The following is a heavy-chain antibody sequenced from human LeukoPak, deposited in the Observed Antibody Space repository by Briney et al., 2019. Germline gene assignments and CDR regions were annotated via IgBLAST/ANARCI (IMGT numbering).Heavy chain of an antibody. J-gene: IGHJ4*02. CDR1: GGTFSSYA. Sequence: GSAVKICCKASGGTFSSYAITWVRQAPGQGLEWMGRIIPIFGTANYAQRFQGRVTITTDESTSTAYMELSTLRSNDTAVYYCARERPPGDSSSWFLEGYFDIWGQGTLVTVSS. V-gene: IGHV1-69*05. CDR3: ARERPPGDSSSWFLEGYFDI. D-gene: IGHD6-13*01. CDR2: IIPIFGTA.